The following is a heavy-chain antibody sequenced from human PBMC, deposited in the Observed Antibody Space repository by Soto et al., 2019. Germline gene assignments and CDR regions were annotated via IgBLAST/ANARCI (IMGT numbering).Heavy chain of an antibody. CDR1: GYSFTGYY. CDR2: INPDSGAT. J-gene: IGHJ4*02. V-gene: IGHV1-2*02. CDR3: ARGDYGTGGYPFPYFDS. Sequence: ASVKVSCKASGYSFTGYYIHWVRQAPGQGLEWMGWINPDSGATNYAQNFQGRLTLTSDTSISTASMDLTSLTSDDTAVYYCARGDYGTGGYPFPYFDSWGQGTLVTVSS. D-gene: IGHD2-8*02.